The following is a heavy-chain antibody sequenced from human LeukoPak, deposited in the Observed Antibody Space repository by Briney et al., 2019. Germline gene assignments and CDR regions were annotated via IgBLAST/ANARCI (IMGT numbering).Heavy chain of an antibody. V-gene: IGHV4-59*01. D-gene: IGHD2-8*01. CDR2: IYYSGST. CDR3: ARFTNDWFHT. Sequence: SETLSLTCTVSGGSISSYYWSWIRQPPGKGLEWIGYIYYSGSTNYNPSLKSRVTISVDTSKNQFSLKLSSVTAADTAVYYCARFTNDWFHTWRQGTLVTVSS. J-gene: IGHJ5*02. CDR1: GGSISSYY.